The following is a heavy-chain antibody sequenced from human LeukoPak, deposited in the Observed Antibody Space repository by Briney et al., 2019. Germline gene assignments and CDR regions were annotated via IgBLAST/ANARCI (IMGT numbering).Heavy chain of an antibody. D-gene: IGHD6-19*01. CDR2: IYYSGST. V-gene: IGHV4-39*07. CDR1: GGSISSSSYY. Sequence: PSETLSLTCTVSGGSISSSSYYWGWIRQPPGKGLEWIGSIYYSGSTYYNPSLKSRVTISVDTSKNQFSLKLSSVTAADTAVYYCARTRQVAGTLIDYWGQGTLVTVSS. J-gene: IGHJ4*02. CDR3: ARTRQVAGTLIDY.